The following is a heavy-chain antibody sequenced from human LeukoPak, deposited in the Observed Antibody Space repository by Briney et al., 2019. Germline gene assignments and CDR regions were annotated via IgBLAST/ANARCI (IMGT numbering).Heavy chain of an antibody. J-gene: IGHJ4*02. Sequence: GGSLRFSCAASGFTFSSFSMIWVRQAPGKGLEWVGRIKSKTDGGTTDYAAPVKGRFTISRDDSKNTLYLQMNSLKTEDTAVYYCTTEKYYYDGSGYYAPPYYFDYWGQGTLVTVSS. CDR2: IKSKTDGGTT. CDR3: TTEKYYYDGSGYYAPPYYFDY. CDR1: GFTFSSFS. D-gene: IGHD3-22*01. V-gene: IGHV3-15*01.